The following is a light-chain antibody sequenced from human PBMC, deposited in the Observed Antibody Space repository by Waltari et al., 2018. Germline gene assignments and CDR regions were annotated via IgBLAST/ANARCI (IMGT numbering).Light chain of an antibody. CDR2: GNS. CDR3: QAYDRSLSGSV. J-gene: IGLJ2*01. V-gene: IGLV1-40*01. CDR1: SSNTGAGYD. Sequence: QSVLTQPPSVSGAPGQRVTISCTGSSSNTGAGYDVNWYQQLPGPAPKLLISGNSNRLSGLPERCTGTKSGASASLAISGLQAEDEAEYYCQAYDRSLSGSVFGGGTKLTVL.